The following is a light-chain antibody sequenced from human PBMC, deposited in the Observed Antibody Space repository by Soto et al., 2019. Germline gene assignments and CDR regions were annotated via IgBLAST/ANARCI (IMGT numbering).Light chain of an antibody. V-gene: IGKV3-20*01. Sequence: LTQSPGTLSLSPGEGATLSCRTSQRVDNNFVAWYQQKPGQAPRLLIYGASTRATGIPDRFSGSGFGTDFTLTITRLEPEDFAVYYCQQYGSSLWTFGLGTKVYIK. CDR3: QQYGSSLWT. CDR2: GAS. CDR1: QRVDNNF. J-gene: IGKJ1*01.